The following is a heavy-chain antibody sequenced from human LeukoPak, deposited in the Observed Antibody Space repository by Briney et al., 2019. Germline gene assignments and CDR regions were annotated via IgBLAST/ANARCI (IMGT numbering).Heavy chain of an antibody. CDR3: ARDGSGGYYPDAFDI. CDR1: GGSISSSSYY. CDR2: IYYSGST. J-gene: IGHJ3*02. Sequence: SETLSLTCTVSGGSISSSSYYWGWIRQPPGKGLEWIGSIYYSGSTYYNPSLKSRVTISVDTSKNQFSLKLSSVTAADTAVYYCARDGSGGYYPDAFDIWGQGTMVTVSS. D-gene: IGHD3-22*01. V-gene: IGHV4-39*07.